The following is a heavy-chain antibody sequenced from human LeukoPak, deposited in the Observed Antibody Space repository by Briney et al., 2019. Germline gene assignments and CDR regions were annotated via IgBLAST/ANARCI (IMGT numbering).Heavy chain of an antibody. CDR2: ISRSGGST. D-gene: IGHD2-2*01. J-gene: IGHJ4*02. Sequence: GGSLRLSCAASGFTCSDYAMSWVRQPPGKGLEWVSAISRSGGSTYYADSVKGRFTISRDNSKNTLYLQMNSLRAEDTAVYYCAKAVVPSSTSEGNFDYWGQGTLVTVSS. V-gene: IGHV3-23*01. CDR1: GFTCSDYA. CDR3: AKAVVPSSTSEGNFDY.